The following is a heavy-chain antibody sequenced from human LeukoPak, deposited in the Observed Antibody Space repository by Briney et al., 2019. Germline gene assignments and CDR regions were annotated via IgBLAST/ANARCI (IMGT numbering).Heavy chain of an antibody. CDR1: GFTVSRNY. V-gene: IGHV3-66*01. Sequence: GGSLRLSCAASGFTVSRNYMSWVRQAPGKGLEWVSVIYSGGRTYYADSVKGRFTISRDNSKNTLYLQMNSLRAEDTAVYYCAKDGEAVAGPFDYWGQGTLVTVSS. J-gene: IGHJ4*02. CDR3: AKDGEAVAGPFDY. D-gene: IGHD6-19*01. CDR2: IYSGGRT.